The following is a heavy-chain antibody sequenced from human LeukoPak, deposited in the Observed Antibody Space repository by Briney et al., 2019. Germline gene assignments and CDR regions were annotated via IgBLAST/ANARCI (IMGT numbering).Heavy chain of an antibody. CDR3: ARAGRIDCSGGSCYSGFDY. D-gene: IGHD2-15*01. V-gene: IGHV4-30-2*01. CDR2: IYHSGST. CDR1: GGSISRGGYS. Sequence: SQTLSLTCAVSGGSISRGGYSWSWIRQPPGKGLEWIGYIYHSGSTYYNPSLKSRVTISVDRSKNQFSLKLSYVTAADTAVYYCARAGRIDCSGGSCYSGFDYWGQGTLVTVSS. J-gene: IGHJ4*02.